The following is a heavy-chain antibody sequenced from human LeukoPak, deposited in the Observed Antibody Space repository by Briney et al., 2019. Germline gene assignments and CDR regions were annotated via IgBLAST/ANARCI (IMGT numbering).Heavy chain of an antibody. CDR2: IRYDGSNK. J-gene: IGHJ4*02. CDR1: GFTFSSYG. D-gene: IGHD3-10*01. CDR3: GRNPGSPLDN. V-gene: IGHV3-30*02. Sequence: GGSLRLSCAASGFTFSSYGMHWVRQAPGKGLEWVAFIRYDGSNKYYADSVKGRFTISRDNSKNTLYLQMNSLRAEDTAVYHCGRNPGSPLDNGGKGTLVTVSS.